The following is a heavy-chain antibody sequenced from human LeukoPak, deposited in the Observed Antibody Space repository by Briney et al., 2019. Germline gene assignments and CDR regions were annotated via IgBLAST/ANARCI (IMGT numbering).Heavy chain of an antibody. J-gene: IGHJ4*02. V-gene: IGHV1-69*05. D-gene: IGHD3-22*01. CDR2: IISIFGTA. CDR1: GGTFSSYA. CDR3: ARTYYYDSSGYWNFDY. Sequence: ASAKVSCKASGGTFSSYAISWVRQAPGQGLEWMGGIISIFGTANYAQKFQGRVTVTTDESTSTAYMELSSLRSEDTAVYYCARTYYYDSSGYWNFDYWGQGTLVTVSS.